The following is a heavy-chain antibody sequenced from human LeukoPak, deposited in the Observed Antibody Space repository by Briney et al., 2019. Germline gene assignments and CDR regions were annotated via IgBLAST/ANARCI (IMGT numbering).Heavy chain of an antibody. V-gene: IGHV3-30*02. CDR3: AKGLFATASTRIDY. Sequence: PGGSLRLSCAASGFTFSSYGMHWVRQAPGKGLELVAFIRYDGSNKYYADSVKGRFTTSTDNSKNTLYLQMNSLRAEDAAVYYCAKGLFATASTRIDYWGQGTLVTVSS. J-gene: IGHJ4*02. D-gene: IGHD5/OR15-5a*01. CDR1: GFTFSSYG. CDR2: IRYDGSNK.